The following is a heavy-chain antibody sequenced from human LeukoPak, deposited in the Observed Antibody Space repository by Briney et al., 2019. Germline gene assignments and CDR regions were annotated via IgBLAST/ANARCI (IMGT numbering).Heavy chain of an antibody. Sequence: SSVKVSCKASGYTVASYGISWVGQAPGQGLEYMGWRSAYKGNTNYAQRLQGRVTLTTDTATNPAYMDLSSLKSDDTAVYYCARPLPRVPAAKLADYWGQGTLVTVSS. J-gene: IGHJ4*02. CDR3: ARPLPRVPAAKLADY. CDR1: GYTVASYG. D-gene: IGHD2-2*01. CDR2: RSAYKGNT. V-gene: IGHV1-18*01.